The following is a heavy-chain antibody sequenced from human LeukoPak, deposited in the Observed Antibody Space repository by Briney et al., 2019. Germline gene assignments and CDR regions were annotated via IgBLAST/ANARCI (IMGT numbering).Heavy chain of an antibody. CDR2: IKPDGSAK. J-gene: IGHJ4*02. Sequence: GGSLRLSCAASGFTFNSYWMTWFRQAPGQGLEWVANIKPDGSAKYCVDSVKGRFTISRDNAKNSLYLQMNSLRVEDTAVYYCASDVDTAMEDDYWGQGTLVTVSS. V-gene: IGHV3-7*01. CDR1: GFTFNSYW. D-gene: IGHD5-18*01. CDR3: ASDVDTAMEDDY.